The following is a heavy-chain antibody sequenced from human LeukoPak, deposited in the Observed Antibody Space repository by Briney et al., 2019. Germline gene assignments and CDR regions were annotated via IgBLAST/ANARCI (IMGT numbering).Heavy chain of an antibody. CDR3: VRRYFHNWFDP. CDR2: MHHSGNA. V-gene: IGHV4-39*01. CDR1: GGSISSSSYY. J-gene: IGHJ5*02. Sequence: SETLSLTCTVSGGSISSSSYYWGWIRQPPGKGLEWIGTMHHSGNAYYNSSLKSRVTISVDTSKNQFSLRLESVTAADTAVYYCVRRYFHNWFDPWGQGTLVTVSS. D-gene: IGHD3-9*01.